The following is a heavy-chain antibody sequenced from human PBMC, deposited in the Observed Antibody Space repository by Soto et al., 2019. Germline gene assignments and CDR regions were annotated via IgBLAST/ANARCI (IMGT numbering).Heavy chain of an antibody. CDR2: ISGSGGST. D-gene: IGHD4-17*01. J-gene: IGHJ2*01. Sequence: EVQLLESGGGLVQPGGSLRLSCAASGFTFSSYAMSWVRQAPGKGLEWVSTISGSGGSTYYADSVKGRFTISSDNSKNVPYLQMNTMRAEDTAVYYAAKGPDGEDRYWYVAFWGRVTLVAVSA. CDR3: AKGPDGEDRYWYVAF. CDR1: GFTFSSYA. V-gene: IGHV3-23*01.